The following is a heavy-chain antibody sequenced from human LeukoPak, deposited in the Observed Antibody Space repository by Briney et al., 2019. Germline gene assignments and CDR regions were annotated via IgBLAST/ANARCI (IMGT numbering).Heavy chain of an antibody. V-gene: IGHV3-21*01. CDR2: ISSSSSYI. CDR1: GFTFSSYS. Sequence: GGSLRLSCAASGFTFSSYSMNWVRQAPGKGLEWVSSISSSSSYIYYADSVKGRFTISRDNAKNSLYLQMNSLRAEDTAVYYCARDLDYYCSSTSCYWEEAYYYYGMDVWGQGTTVTVSS. J-gene: IGHJ6*02. D-gene: IGHD2-2*01. CDR3: ARDLDYYCSSTSCYWEEAYYYYGMDV.